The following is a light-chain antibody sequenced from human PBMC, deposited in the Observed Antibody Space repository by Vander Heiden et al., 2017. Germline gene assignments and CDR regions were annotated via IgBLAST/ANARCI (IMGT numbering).Light chain of an antibody. J-gene: IGLJ2*01. Sequence: SSELTQPPSLSVSPGQTASITCSGDKLGDKYTSWYQQKAGQSPVLIIYQGTERPSGIPERFSGSNSGNTATLTISGTQAMDEADFYCQAWDSNTVLFGGGTKLTVL. CDR3: QAWDSNTVL. CDR1: KLGDKY. CDR2: QGT. V-gene: IGLV3-1*01.